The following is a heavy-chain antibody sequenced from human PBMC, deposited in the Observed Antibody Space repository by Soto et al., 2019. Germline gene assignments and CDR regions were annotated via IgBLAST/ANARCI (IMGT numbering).Heavy chain of an antibody. CDR1: GFSLTTTGLC. D-gene: IGHD3-10*01. V-gene: IGHV2-70*12. Sequence: SGPTLVHLRHTLILICTFSGFSLTTTGLCVSWIRPPPWKALEWLAVIDWDDDKYYSTSLKTRLSISMDTSKNQVVLEMTNVAPVDTATYYCAHIRGAGAYYYYPMDVWGQGTTVTVSS. J-gene: IGHJ6*02. CDR3: AHIRGAGAYYYYPMDV. CDR2: IDWDDDK.